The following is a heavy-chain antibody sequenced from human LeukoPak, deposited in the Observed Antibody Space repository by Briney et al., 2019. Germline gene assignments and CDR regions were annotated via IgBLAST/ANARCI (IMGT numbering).Heavy chain of an antibody. Sequence: GGSLRLSCAASGFSFRNYWMGWLRQAPGKRLEWVANTKPDGSAEYYADSVRGRFTASRDNANNLLYLQMNRLRAEDTAVYYCARDGGLHTNFDYWGQGTLLTVSS. CDR3: ARDGGLHTNFDY. CDR1: GFSFRNYW. V-gene: IGHV3-7*01. J-gene: IGHJ4*02. CDR2: TKPDGSAE. D-gene: IGHD2-15*01.